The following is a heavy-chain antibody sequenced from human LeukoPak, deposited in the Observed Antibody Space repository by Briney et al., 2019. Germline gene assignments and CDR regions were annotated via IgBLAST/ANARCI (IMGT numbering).Heavy chain of an antibody. V-gene: IGHV1-18*01. CDR3: ARVEEYYYGSGTSPQGP. J-gene: IGHJ5*02. CDR1: GYTFTSYG. CDR2: ISAYNGNT. D-gene: IGHD3-10*01. Sequence: ASVKVSCKASGYTFTSYGIIWVRQAPGQGLEWMGWISAYNGNTNYAQKLQGRVTMTTDTSTSTAYMELRSLRSDDTAVYYCARVEEYYYGSGTSPQGPWGQGTLVTVSS.